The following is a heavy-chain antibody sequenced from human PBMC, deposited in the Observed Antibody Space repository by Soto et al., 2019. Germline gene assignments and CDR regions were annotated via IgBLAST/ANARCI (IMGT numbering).Heavy chain of an antibody. J-gene: IGHJ6*02. Sequence: QVQLVESGGGVVQPGRSLRLSCAPSGFSFSDFGMHWVRQAPGKGLEWVAAISHDGSNQYYGDSVKGRFSISRDLSNNRLYLQMNNLKVEDSAIYFCAKETRSRAVTATRVNGMDVWGQGTTVTVSS. CDR2: ISHDGSNQ. CDR3: AKETRSRAVTATRVNGMDV. V-gene: IGHV3-30*18. D-gene: IGHD2-21*02. CDR1: GFSFSDFG.